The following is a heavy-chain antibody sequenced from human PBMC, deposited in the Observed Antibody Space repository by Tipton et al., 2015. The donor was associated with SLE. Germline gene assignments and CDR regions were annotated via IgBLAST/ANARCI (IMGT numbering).Heavy chain of an antibody. D-gene: IGHD1-26*01. CDR2: IYTSGST. V-gene: IGHV4-61*02. CDR3: ARLFEGGSYYGDAFDI. CDR1: GGSISSGSYY. J-gene: IGHJ3*02. Sequence: TLSLTCTVSGGSISSGSYYWSWIRQPAGKGLEWIGRIYTSGSTNYNPSLKCRVTISVDTSKNQFSLKLSSVTAADTAVYYCARLFEGGSYYGDAFDIWGQGTMVTVSS.